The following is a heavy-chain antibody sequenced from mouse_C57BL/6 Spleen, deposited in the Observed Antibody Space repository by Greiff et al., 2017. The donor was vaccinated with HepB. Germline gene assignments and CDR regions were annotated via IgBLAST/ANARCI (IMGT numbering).Heavy chain of an antibody. CDR3: ARHEVGYYGSSRYWYFDV. Sequence: QVQLQQSGAELVKPGASVKLSCKASGYTFTEYTIHWVKQRSGQGLEWIGWFYPGSGSIKYNEKFKDKATLTADKSSSTVYMELSRLTSEDSAVYFCARHEVGYYGSSRYWYFDVWGTGTTVTVSS. CDR2: FYPGSGSI. D-gene: IGHD1-1*01. J-gene: IGHJ1*03. CDR1: GYTFTEYT. V-gene: IGHV1-62-2*01.